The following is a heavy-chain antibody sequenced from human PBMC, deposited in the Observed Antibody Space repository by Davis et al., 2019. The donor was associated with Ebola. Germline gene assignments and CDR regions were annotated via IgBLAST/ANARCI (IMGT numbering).Heavy chain of an antibody. Sequence: SETLSLTCTVSGGSISSYYWSWIRQPPGKGLEWIGYIYYSGSTNYNPSLKSRVTISVDTSKNQFSLRLTAVTAADTAMYFCASDSPAATGLDYWGQGILVTVSS. J-gene: IGHJ4*02. CDR1: GGSISSYY. V-gene: IGHV4-59*01. D-gene: IGHD1-14*01. CDR3: ASDSPAATGLDY. CDR2: IYYSGST.